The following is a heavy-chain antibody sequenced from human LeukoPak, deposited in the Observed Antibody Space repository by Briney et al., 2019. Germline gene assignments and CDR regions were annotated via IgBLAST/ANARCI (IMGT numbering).Heavy chain of an antibody. D-gene: IGHD3-10*01. V-gene: IGHV3-33*08. CDR1: GFTFSSYG. Sequence: PGRSLRLSCAASGFTFSSYGMHWVRQAPGKGLEWVALIWYDGTNEYYGDSVKGRFTISRDNSENTLYLQMNSLRAEDTAVYYCARGRFGELSVATFDIWGQGTMVTVSS. CDR2: IWYDGTNE. J-gene: IGHJ3*02. CDR3: ARGRFGELSVATFDI.